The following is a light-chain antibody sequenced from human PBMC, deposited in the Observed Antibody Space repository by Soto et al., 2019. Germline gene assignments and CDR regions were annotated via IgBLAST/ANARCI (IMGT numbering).Light chain of an antibody. V-gene: IGKV3-20*01. J-gene: IGKJ2*01. CDR2: GST. Sequence: EVVLTQSPGTLSLSPGERATLSCIAIQSVSSSSLACYQQKPGQAPRLVIYGSTRRAPGVPDRFSGSGSGTDFTLTISRLDPEDFAVYFCQQYGGSTLYSFGPGTKV. CDR3: QQYGGSTLYS. CDR1: QSVSSSS.